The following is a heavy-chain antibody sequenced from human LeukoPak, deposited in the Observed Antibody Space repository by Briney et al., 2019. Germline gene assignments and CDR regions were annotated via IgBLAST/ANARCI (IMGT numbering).Heavy chain of an antibody. D-gene: IGHD2-15*01. CDR2: ISNNGGYT. CDR3: AKQLGYCSDGSCYFPY. CDR1: GLTFSSHW. J-gene: IGHJ4*02. V-gene: IGHV3-23*01. Sequence: GGSLRLSCAASGLTFSSHWMHWVRQAPGKGLEWVSAISNNGGYTYYADSVQGRSTISRDNSKSTLCLQMNSLRAEDTAVYYCAKQLGYCSDGSCYFPYWGQGTLVTVSS.